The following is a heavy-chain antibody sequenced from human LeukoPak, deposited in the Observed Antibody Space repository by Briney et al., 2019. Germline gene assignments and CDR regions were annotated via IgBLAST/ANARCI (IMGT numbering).Heavy chain of an antibody. Sequence: ASVKVSCKASGGTFSSYAISWVRQAPGQGLEWVGWIDPNSGGTNYAQKFQGRLTMTRDTSISTAYMELSRLRSDDTAVYYCARVFGGCSGGSCYWFDPWGQGTLVTVSS. V-gene: IGHV1-2*02. CDR3: ARVFGGCSGGSCYWFDP. CDR1: GGTFSSYA. J-gene: IGHJ5*02. D-gene: IGHD2-15*01. CDR2: IDPNSGGT.